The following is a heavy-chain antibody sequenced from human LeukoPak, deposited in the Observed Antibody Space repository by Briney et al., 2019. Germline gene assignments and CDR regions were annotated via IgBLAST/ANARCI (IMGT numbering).Heavy chain of an antibody. CDR3: AREGFGSDYYLDV. CDR2: INWNGETT. D-gene: IGHD3-10*01. CDR1: GFTFDDFG. J-gene: IGHJ6*03. V-gene: IGHV3-20*04. Sequence: GGSLRLSCTASGFTFDDFGMAWVRQVPGKGLECVSSINWNGETTLYAVSVEGRFTISRDNAKNSLYLQLSSLRAEDTALYYCAREGFGSDYYLDVWGRGTTVTVSS.